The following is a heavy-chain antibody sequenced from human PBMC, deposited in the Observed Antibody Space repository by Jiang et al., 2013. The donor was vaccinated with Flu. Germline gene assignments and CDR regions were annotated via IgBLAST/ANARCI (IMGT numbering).Heavy chain of an antibody. J-gene: IGHJ6*02. Sequence: VQLLESGGGVVQPGRSLRLSCAASGFTFSSYGMHWVRQAPGKGLEWAAVIWYDGSNKYYADSVKGRFTISRDNSKNTLYLQMNSLRAEDTAVYYCARDLERIQLMWRRDHYYGMDVWGQGTTVTVSS. D-gene: IGHD5-18*01. V-gene: IGHV3-33*01. CDR1: GFTFSSYG. CDR2: IWYDGSNK. CDR3: ARDLERIQLMWRRDHYYGMDV.